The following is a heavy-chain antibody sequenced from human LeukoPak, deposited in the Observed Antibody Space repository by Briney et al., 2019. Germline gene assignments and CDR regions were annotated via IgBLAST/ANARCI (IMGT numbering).Heavy chain of an antibody. CDR3: ARGRALTDRAYWFDP. V-gene: IGHV4-34*01. Sequence: PSETLSLTCAVYGGSFSGYYWSWIRQPPGKGLEWIGEINHSGSTNYNPPLKSRVTISVDTSKNQFSLKLSSVTAADTAVYYCARGRALTDRAYWFDPWGQGTLVTVSS. J-gene: IGHJ5*02. D-gene: IGHD4-11*01. CDR2: INHSGST. CDR1: GGSFSGYY.